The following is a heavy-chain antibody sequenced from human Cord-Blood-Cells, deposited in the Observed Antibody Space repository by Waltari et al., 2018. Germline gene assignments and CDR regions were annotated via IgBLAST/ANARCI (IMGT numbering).Heavy chain of an antibody. V-gene: IGHV4-39*01. CDR3: VRQVDGLVLAVAGTVNWFDP. CDR2: IYYSGST. J-gene: IGHJ5*02. CDR1: GGSISSSSYY. D-gene: IGHD6-19*01. Sequence: QLQLQESGPGLVQPSETLSLTCTVSGGSISSSSYYSGWIRQPPGKGVEWIGSIYYSGSTYYNPSLKSRVTISVDTSKNQFSLKLSSVTAADTAVYYCVRQVDGLVLAVAGTVNWFDPWGQGTLVTVSS.